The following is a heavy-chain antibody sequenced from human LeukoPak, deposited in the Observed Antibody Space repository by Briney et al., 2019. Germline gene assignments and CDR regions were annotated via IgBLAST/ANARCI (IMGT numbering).Heavy chain of an antibody. V-gene: IGHV1-18*01. J-gene: IGHJ6*03. Sequence: ASVKVSCKASGYTFTSSGISWVRQAPGQGLEWMGWIDAYNGNTNYAQKLQGRVTMTTDTSTTTAYMEPRSLRLDDTAVYYCARAGSYYYMDVWGKGTTVTVSS. CDR2: IDAYNGNT. CDR3: ARAGSYYYMDV. D-gene: IGHD1-1*01. CDR1: GYTFTSSG.